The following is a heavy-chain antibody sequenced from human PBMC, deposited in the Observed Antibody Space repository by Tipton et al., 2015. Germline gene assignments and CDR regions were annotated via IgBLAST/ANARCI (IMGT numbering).Heavy chain of an antibody. CDR2: IIPIFGTA. Sequence: QVQLVQSGPEVKKPGSSVKVSCKASGGTFSSDAISWVRQAPGQGLEWMGGIIPIFGTANYAQKFQNRVTIIADESTRTAYMELSSLRSDDTAIYYCAKSDRAVGSSGIDSWGQGTLVTVSS. J-gene: IGHJ4*02. D-gene: IGHD1-26*01. V-gene: IGHV1-69*01. CDR3: AKSDRAVGSSGIDS. CDR1: GGTFSSDA.